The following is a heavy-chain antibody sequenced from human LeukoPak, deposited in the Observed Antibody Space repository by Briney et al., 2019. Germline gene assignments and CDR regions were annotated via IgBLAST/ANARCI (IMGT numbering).Heavy chain of an antibody. CDR1: GSTFSSYW. V-gene: IGHV3-7*01. J-gene: IGHJ4*02. CDR3: ARDSLVTALDY. Sequence: PGGSLRLSCAASGSTFSSYWMSWVRQAPGKGLEWVANIKQDGSEKYYVDSVKGRFTISIDNAKNSLYLQMNSLRAEDTAVYYCARDSLVTALDYWGQGTLVTVSS. CDR2: IKQDGSEK. D-gene: IGHD2-21*02.